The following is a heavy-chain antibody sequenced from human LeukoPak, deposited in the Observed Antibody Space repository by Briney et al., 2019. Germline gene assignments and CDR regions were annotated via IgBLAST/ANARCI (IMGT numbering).Heavy chain of an antibody. V-gene: IGHV4-59*04. Sequence: SETLSLTCIVSGXSISSYYWTWIRQPPGKGLEWIGYIYYNGNTYYNPYNPSLTSRVTMSVDTSKNQFSLKLDSVTEIDTAMYYCARNQAVAANRGAFDIWGQGTMVTVSS. CDR1: GXSISSYY. CDR2: IYYNGNT. J-gene: IGHJ3*02. D-gene: IGHD6-19*01. CDR3: ARNQAVAANRGAFDI.